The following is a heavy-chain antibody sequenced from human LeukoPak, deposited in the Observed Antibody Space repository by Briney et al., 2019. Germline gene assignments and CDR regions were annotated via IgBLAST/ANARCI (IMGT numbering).Heavy chain of an antibody. J-gene: IGHJ4*02. D-gene: IGHD4-11*01. V-gene: IGHV4-34*01. CDR3: ARRRYGNYEYYCDY. CDR1: GGSFSGHY. Sequence: SETLSLTCAVYGGSFSGHYWSWIRQPPAKGLEGIGEINHRGSTNYNPSLKSQVTISVDTSKNQFSLKLHSVTPADSAVSYCARRRYGNYEYYCDYWDQGTLVTVSS. CDR2: INHRGST.